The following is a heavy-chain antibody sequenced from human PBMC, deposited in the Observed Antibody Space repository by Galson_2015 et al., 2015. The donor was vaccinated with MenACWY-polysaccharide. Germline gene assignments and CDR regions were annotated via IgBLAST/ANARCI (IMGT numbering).Heavy chain of an antibody. CDR2: IKSDGSST. V-gene: IGHV3-74*01. CDR3: ARGYSAYD. Sequence: SLRLSCAASGVTFSTYWMHWGRQAPVQGLVWVSRIKSDGSSTNYADSVKGRFTISRDNPKNTLYLHMNSLRAQDTALYYCARGYSAYDWGQRTLVAVS. CDR1: GVTFSTYW. D-gene: IGHD5-12*01. J-gene: IGHJ4*02.